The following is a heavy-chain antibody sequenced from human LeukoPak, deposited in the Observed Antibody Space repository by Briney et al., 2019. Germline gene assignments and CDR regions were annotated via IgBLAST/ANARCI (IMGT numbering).Heavy chain of an antibody. D-gene: IGHD5-12*01. Sequence: PGGSLRLSCAASGFTFSSYALSWARRAPGKGLEWLSAISATGGNTYYTDSVRGRFTVSRDNSKNTLYLQMNSLRAEDTAVYYCARFEISGYNYFDYWGQGTLVTVSS. J-gene: IGHJ4*02. CDR3: ARFEISGYNYFDY. V-gene: IGHV3-23*01. CDR2: ISATGGNT. CDR1: GFTFSSYA.